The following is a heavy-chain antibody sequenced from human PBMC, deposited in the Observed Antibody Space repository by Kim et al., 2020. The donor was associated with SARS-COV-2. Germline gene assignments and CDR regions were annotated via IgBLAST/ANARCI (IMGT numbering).Heavy chain of an antibody. CDR1: GDSLSSDY. Sequence: ETLSLTCTVSGDSLSSDYWSWNRQPAGKGLEWIGRIYTSGRTNYNPSLQSRVTMSVYMSKNHFSLKLSSVTAADTAVYYCASALGPWSQGTLVTFSS. CDR2: IYTSGRT. D-gene: IGHD3-16*02. V-gene: IGHV4-4*07. J-gene: IGHJ5*02. CDR3: ASALGP.